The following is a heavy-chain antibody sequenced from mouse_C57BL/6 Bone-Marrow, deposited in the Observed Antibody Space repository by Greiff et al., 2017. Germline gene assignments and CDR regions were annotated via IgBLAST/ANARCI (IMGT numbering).Heavy chain of an antibody. CDR3: LYYGYEAMDY. CDR1: GYSFTGYY. V-gene: IGHV1-42*01. D-gene: IGHD2-1*01. Sequence: VHVKQSGPELVKPGASVKISCKASGYSFTGYYMNWVKQSPEKSLEWIGEINPSTGGTTYNQKFKAKATLTVDKSSSTAYMQLKSLTSEDSAVYYCLYYGYEAMDYWGQGTSVTVSS. CDR2: INPSTGGT. J-gene: IGHJ4*01.